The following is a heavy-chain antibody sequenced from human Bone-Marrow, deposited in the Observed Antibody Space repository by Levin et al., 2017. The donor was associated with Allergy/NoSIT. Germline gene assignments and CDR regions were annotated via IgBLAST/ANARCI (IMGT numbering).Heavy chain of an antibody. CDR3: AKTSPYGTSWLGAFDI. J-gene: IGHJ3*02. V-gene: IGHV3-23*02. D-gene: IGHD6-13*01. CDR1: GFTFSSYA. CDR2: ITIRSTSA. Sequence: GESLKISCAASGFTFSSYAMSWVRQAPGKGLEWVSVITIRSTSAYGDSVKGRFTTSRDNSKNTLYLQMSSLRAEDTAVYYCAKTSPYGTSWLGAFDIWGQGTMVTVSS.